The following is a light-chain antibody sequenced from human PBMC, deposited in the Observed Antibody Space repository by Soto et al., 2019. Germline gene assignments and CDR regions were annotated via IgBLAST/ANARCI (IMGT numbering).Light chain of an antibody. CDR3: QQYGGSPQT. J-gene: IGKJ1*01. CDR1: QSVSSSY. Sequence: IGLTQSPATLSLYRRERATLSCRASQSVSSSYLAWYQHKPGQAPRLLIYGASSRATGIPDRFSGSGSGTDFTLTISRLEPEDFAVYYCQQYGGSPQTFCQGTKVDI. V-gene: IGKV3-20*01. CDR2: GAS.